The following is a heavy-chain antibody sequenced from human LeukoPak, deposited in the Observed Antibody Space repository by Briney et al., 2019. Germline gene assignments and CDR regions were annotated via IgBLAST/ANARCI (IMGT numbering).Heavy chain of an antibody. CDR1: GGSLSSSSYY. Sequence: SETLSLTCTVSGGSLSSSSYYWGWIRQPPGKGLEWIGSIYYSGSTYYNPSLKSRVTISVDTSKNQFSLKLSSVTAADTAVYYCARQIVDRYQLLYPSYWYFDLWGRGTLVTVSS. CDR2: IYYSGST. CDR3: ARQIVDRYQLLYPSYWYFDL. V-gene: IGHV4-39*07. J-gene: IGHJ2*01. D-gene: IGHD2-2*02.